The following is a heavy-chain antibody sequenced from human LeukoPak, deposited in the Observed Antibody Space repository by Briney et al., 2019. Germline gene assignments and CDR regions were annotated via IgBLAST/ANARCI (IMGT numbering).Heavy chain of an antibody. J-gene: IGHJ4*02. CDR1: GGSISSYY. Sequence: SETLSLTCTVSGGSISSYYWSWIRQPPGKGLEWIAYISDIGSINYNPSLKSRVTISLDTSKNQFSLKLSSVTAADTAVYYCAGHHPRNTVDFWGQGTLATVSS. V-gene: IGHV4-59*08. D-gene: IGHD2/OR15-2a*01. CDR3: AGHHPRNTVDF. CDR2: ISDIGSI.